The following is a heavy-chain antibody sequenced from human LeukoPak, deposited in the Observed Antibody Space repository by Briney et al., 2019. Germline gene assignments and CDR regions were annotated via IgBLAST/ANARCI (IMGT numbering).Heavy chain of an antibody. D-gene: IGHD3-9*01. V-gene: IGHV3-30*03. CDR3: ARTRYYDIYQD. CDR2: ISYDGSNK. Sequence: GGSLRLSCAASGFTFSSYGMHWVRQAPGKGLEWVAVISYDGSNKYYADSVKGRFTISRDNSKNTLYLQMNSLRAEDTAVYYCARTRYYDIYQDWGQGTLVTVSS. CDR1: GFTFSSYG. J-gene: IGHJ4*02.